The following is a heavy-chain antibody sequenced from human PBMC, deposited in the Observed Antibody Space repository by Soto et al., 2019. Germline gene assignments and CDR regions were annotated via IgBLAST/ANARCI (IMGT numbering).Heavy chain of an antibody. Sequence: SETLSLTCTVSGASITSNSYWAWMRQPPGKGLEWIGSIYYTGGTSSNPSLRSRVTMSVDTSNNQFSLRLSSATAADTAVYYCARHERSRGYLYSDYDSGSEWGQGTLVTVSS. CDR3: ARHERSRGYLYSDYDSGSE. J-gene: IGHJ4*02. D-gene: IGHD5-12*01. CDR2: IYYTGGT. V-gene: IGHV4-39*01. CDR1: GASITSNSY.